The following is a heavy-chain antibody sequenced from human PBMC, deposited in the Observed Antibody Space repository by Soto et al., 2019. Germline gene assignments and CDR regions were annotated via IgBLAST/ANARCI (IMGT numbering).Heavy chain of an antibody. J-gene: IGHJ6*03. D-gene: IGHD1-7*01. V-gene: IGHV6-1*01. CDR1: GDSVPSDSSS. Sequence: SHTLPLPSVISGDSVPSDSSSWNWIRQSPSRGTEWLGRTYYMTRWYYDYAVSVRSRITVNPDTSKNQFSLQLTSVTPEDTAVYYCAGTTSHYWYYMDVWGKGTTVTLSS. CDR2: TYYMTRWYY. CDR3: AGTTSHYWYYMDV.